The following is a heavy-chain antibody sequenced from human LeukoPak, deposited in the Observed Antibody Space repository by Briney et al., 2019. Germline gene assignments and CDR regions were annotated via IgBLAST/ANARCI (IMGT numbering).Heavy chain of an antibody. CDR1: GYTFTVYY. D-gene: IGHD3-9*01. J-gene: IGHJ6*03. CDR2: INPNSGGT. CDR3: ARGGILRYFDWSPYYMDV. V-gene: IGHV1-2*02. Sequence: ASVKVSFKASGYTFTVYYMHWGRQAPGQGLEWMGWINPNSGGTNYAQKFQGRVTMTRDTFISTAYMELSRLRSDDTAVYYCARGGILRYFDWSPYYMDVWGKGTTVTISS.